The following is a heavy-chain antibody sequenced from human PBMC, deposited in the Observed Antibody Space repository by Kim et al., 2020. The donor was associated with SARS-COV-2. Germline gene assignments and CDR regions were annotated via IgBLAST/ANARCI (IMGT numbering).Heavy chain of an antibody. V-gene: IGHV3-53*01. CDR2: IYSGGST. D-gene: IGHD3-22*01. CDR3: ATLEGGSYYYDPPRYFDL. CDR1: GFTVSSNY. Sequence: GGSLRLSCAASGFTVSSNYMSWVRQAPGKGLEWVSVIYSGGSTYYADSVKGRFTISRDNSKNTLYLQMNSLRAEDTAVYYCATLEGGSYYYDPPRYFDLWGRGTLVTVSS. J-gene: IGHJ2*01.